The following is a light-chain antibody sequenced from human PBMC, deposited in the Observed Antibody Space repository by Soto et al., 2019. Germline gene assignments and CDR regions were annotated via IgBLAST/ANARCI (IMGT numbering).Light chain of an antibody. J-gene: IGKJ4*01. V-gene: IGKV4-1*01. CDR2: LAS. Sequence: DIVMTQSPDSLAVSLGERATVNCKSSQSLLYSSNNKNYLAWYQQKPGQPPKMLIYLASSRESGVPDRFSGRGSGTDFTLTISSLQDEDVAVYYCQQYYSSPLTFGGGTKVDIK. CDR3: QQYYSSPLT. CDR1: QSLLYSSNNKNY.